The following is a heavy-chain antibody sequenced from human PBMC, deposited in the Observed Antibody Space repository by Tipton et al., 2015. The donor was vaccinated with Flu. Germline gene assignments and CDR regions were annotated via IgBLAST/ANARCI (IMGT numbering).Heavy chain of an antibody. CDR3: ATTYYLGYYLDAFDI. CDR1: GFTFSSYW. V-gene: IGHV3-7*01. D-gene: IGHD3-22*01. Sequence: SLRLSCAASGFTFSSYWMSWVRQAPGKGLEWVANIEQDGSEIYYVDSVKGRFTISRDNAKNSLYLQMNSLRAEDTAMYYCATTYYLGYYLDAFDIWGQGTMVTVSS. CDR2: IEQDGSEI. J-gene: IGHJ3*02.